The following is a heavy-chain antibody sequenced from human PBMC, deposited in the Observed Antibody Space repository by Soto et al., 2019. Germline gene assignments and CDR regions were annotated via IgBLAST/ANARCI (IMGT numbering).Heavy chain of an antibody. CDR2: IWYDGSKK. CDR3: ARATYFYDSSGYSGYGLDV. V-gene: IGHV3-33*01. CDR1: GFTFGSYG. J-gene: IGHJ6*02. D-gene: IGHD3-22*01. Sequence: QVQLEESGGGVVQPGRSLRLSCEASGFTFGSYGMHWVRQAPGKGLEWVAVIWYDGSKKYYAESVKGRFTISRDNSENTLYVQISSLRAEDTAVYYCARATYFYDSSGYSGYGLDVWGQGTTVTVSS.